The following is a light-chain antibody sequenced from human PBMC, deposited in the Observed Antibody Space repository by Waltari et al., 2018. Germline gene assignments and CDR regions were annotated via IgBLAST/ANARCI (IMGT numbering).Light chain of an antibody. CDR2: GKN. CDR1: ILSTYY. CDR3: SSRELSGHVV. V-gene: IGLV3-19*01. Sequence: SSDLTQDPAVSVALGQTVRIPCQGDILSTYYGNWCRQKPGQPPELVMYGKNNRPSGIPDRFSASSSGNTASLIITGAQADDEADYYCSSRELSGHVVFGGGTRLTVL. J-gene: IGLJ2*01.